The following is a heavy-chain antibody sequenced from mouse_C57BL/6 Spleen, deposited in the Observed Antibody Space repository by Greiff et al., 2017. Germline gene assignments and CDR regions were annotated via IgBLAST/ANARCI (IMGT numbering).Heavy chain of an antibody. V-gene: IGHV1-52*01. D-gene: IGHD2-2*01. J-gene: IGHJ2*01. CDR3: ASHGYDGYFDY. Sequence: QVQLQQPGAELVRPGSSVKLSCKASGYTFTSYWMHWVKQRPIQGLEWIGNIDPSDSETHYNQKFKDKATLTVDKSSSTAYMQLSSLTSEDSAVYYCASHGYDGYFDYWGQGTTLTVSS. CDR2: IDPSDSET. CDR1: GYTFTSYW.